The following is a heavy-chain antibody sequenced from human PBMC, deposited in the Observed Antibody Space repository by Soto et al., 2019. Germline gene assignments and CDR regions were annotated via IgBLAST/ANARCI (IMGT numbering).Heavy chain of an antibody. CDR1: GFTFSSYW. CDR3: ARDLGYYGSGSYYNGAFDY. J-gene: IGHJ4*02. Sequence: EVQLVESGGGLVQPGGPLRLSCAASGFTFSSYWMSWVRQAPGKGLEWVANIKQDGSEKYYVDSVKGRFTISRDNAKNSLYLQMNSLRAEDTAVYYCARDLGYYGSGSYYNGAFDYWGQGTLVTVSS. V-gene: IGHV3-7*01. CDR2: IKQDGSEK. D-gene: IGHD3-10*01.